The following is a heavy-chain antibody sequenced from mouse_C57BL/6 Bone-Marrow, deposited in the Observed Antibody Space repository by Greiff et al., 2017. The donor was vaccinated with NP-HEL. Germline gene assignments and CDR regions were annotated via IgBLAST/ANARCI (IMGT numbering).Heavy chain of an antibody. J-gene: IGHJ2*01. CDR1: GYTFTSYW. CDR3: ARGYYGYDWGRNFDY. CDR2: IDPSDSYT. Sequence: QVQLQQPGAELVKPGASVKLSCKASGYTFTSYWMQWVKQRPGQGLEWIGEIDPSDSYTNYNQKFKGKATLTVDTSSSTAYMQLSSLTSEDSAVYYCARGYYGYDWGRNFDYWGQGTTLTVSS. D-gene: IGHD2-2*01. V-gene: IGHV1-50*01.